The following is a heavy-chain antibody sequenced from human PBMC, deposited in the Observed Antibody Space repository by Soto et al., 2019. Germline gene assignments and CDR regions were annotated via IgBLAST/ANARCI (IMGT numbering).Heavy chain of an antibody. V-gene: IGHV1-69*13. J-gene: IGHJ4*02. D-gene: IGHD2-15*01. CDR3: ARDTRKDCSGDTCYYS. CDR1: GGTLSSYV. Sequence: SVKVSCKASGGTLSSYVISWVRQAPGQGLEWMGGIIPIFGTTTYGEKFQGRVTITADESTSTTYMELSSLKSEDTAVYYCARDTRKDCSGDTCYYSWGQGTLFTVSS. CDR2: IIPIFGTT.